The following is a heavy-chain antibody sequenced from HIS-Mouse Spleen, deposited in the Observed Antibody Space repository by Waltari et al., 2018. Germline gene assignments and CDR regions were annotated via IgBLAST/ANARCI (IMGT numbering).Heavy chain of an antibody. CDR3: ARIAEGYSSGWYAFDY. V-gene: IGHV2-70*15. CDR2: IDWDDDK. CDR1: GFALSTIGMC. D-gene: IGHD6-19*01. J-gene: IGHJ4*02. Sequence: QVTFRESGPALVKPTQTLTLTCTFSGFALSTIGMCVSWIRQPPGKALEWLARIDWDDDKYYSTSLKTRLTISKDTSKNQVVLTMTNMDPVDTATYYCARIAEGYSSGWYAFDYWGQGTLVTVSS.